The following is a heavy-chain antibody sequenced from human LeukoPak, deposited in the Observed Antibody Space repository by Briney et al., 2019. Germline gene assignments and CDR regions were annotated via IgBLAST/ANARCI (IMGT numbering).Heavy chain of an antibody. CDR3: ARDEAYGSGSYSPSATFDY. CDR1: GFTFSSYG. D-gene: IGHD3-10*01. J-gene: IGHJ4*02. Sequence: GSLRLSCAASGFTFSSYGMHWDRQAPGKGLEWVAVIWYDGSNKYYADSVKGRFTISRDNSKNTLYLQMNSLRAEDTAVYYCARDEAYGSGSYSPSATFDYWGQGTLVTVSS. CDR2: IWYDGSNK. V-gene: IGHV3-33*01.